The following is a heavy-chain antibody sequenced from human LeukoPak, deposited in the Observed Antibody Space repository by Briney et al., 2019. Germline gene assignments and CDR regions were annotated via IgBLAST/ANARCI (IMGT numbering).Heavy chain of an antibody. CDR2: ISYDGSNK. J-gene: IGHJ4*02. D-gene: IGHD3-10*01. CDR3: AKGAQPGGYFDY. Sequence: PGGSLRLSCAASGFTFSSYGMHWVRQAPGKGLEWVAVISYDGSNKYYADSVKGRFTISRDNSKNTLYLQMNRLRAEDTAVYYCAKGAQPGGYFDYWGQGTLVPVSS. V-gene: IGHV3-30*18. CDR1: GFTFSSYG.